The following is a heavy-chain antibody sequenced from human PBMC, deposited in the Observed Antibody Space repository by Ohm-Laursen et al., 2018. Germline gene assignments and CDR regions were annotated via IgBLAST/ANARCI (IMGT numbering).Heavy chain of an antibody. D-gene: IGHD1-26*01. CDR1: GGSISSYY. CDR2: IYYSGST. V-gene: IGHV4-59*08. Sequence: PSETLSLTCTVSGGSISSYYWSWIRQPPGKGLEWIGYIYYSGSTNYNPSLKSRVTISVDTSKNQFSLKLSSVTAADTAVYYCARLNSGSLGVGLFDYWGQGTLVTVSS. J-gene: IGHJ4*02. CDR3: ARLNSGSLGVGLFDY.